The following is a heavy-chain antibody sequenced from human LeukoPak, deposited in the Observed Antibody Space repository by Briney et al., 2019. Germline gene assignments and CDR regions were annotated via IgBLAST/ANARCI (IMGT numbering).Heavy chain of an antibody. D-gene: IGHD6-13*01. Sequence: GGSLRLSCAASGFTFSSYWMHWVRQAPGKGLVWVSRINSDGSSTSYADSVKGRFTISRDNAKNTLYLQMNSLRAEDTAVYYCARDSTTGSSWKNFDYWGQGTLVTVSS. CDR3: ARDSTTGSSWKNFDY. V-gene: IGHV3-74*01. CDR1: GFTFSSYW. CDR2: INSDGSST. J-gene: IGHJ4*02.